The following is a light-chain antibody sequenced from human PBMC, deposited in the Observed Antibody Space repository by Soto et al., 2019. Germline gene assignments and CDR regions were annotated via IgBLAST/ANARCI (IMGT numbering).Light chain of an antibody. CDR2: GAS. CDR1: QSVSSNY. J-gene: IGKJ2*01. Sequence: EIVLTQSPDTLSSSPGERATLSCRASQSVSSNYLAWYQQKPGQAPRLLIYGASSRATGIPDRFSGSGSGTDFALTISGLEPEDFAVFYCQQYGSSPYTFGQGTKLEIK. CDR3: QQYGSSPYT. V-gene: IGKV3-20*01.